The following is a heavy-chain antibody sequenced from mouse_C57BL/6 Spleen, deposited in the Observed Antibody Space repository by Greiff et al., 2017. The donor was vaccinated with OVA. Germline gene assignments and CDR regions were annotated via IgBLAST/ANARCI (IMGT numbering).Heavy chain of an antibody. V-gene: IGHV1-55*01. CDR1: GYTFTSYW. CDR3: ERSYYGRSVYAMDY. D-gene: IGHD1-1*01. J-gene: IGHJ4*01. CDR2: IYPGSGST. Sequence: QVQLKQPGAELVKPGASVKMSCKASGYTFTSYWITWVKQRPGQGLEWIGDIYPGSGSTNYNEKFKSKATLTVDTSSSTAYMQLSSLTSEDSAVYDCERSYYGRSVYAMDYWGKGTSVTVSS.